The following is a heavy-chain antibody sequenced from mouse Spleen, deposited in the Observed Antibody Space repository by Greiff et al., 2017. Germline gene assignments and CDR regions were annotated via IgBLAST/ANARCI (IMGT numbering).Heavy chain of an antibody. D-gene: IGHD1-1*01. J-gene: IGHJ1*01. CDR2: ISYDGSN. V-gene: IGHV3-6*01. Sequence: EVKLVESGPGLVKPSQSLSLTCSVTGYSITSGYYWNWIRQFPGNKLEWMGYISYDGSNNYNPSLKNRISITRDTSKNQFFLKLNSVTTEDTATYYCARKEVANSYWYFDVWGAGTTVTVSS. CDR3: ARKEVANSYWYFDV. CDR1: GYSITSGYY.